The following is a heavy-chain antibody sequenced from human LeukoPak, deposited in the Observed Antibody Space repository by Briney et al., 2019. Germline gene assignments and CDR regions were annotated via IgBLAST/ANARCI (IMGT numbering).Heavy chain of an antibody. D-gene: IGHD2-21*02. CDR3: ARVAKDCGGDYFSDY. CDR1: GFTVSSNS. CDR2: IYYGGST. V-gene: IGHV3-66*01. J-gene: IGHJ4*02. Sequence: GGSLRLSCAASGFTVSSNSVSWVRQTPGKGLEWVSVIYYGGSTFYADSLQGRVSMSQDNSKNILYLQINSLRAEDSAVYYCARVAKDCGGDYFSDYWGQGALVTVSS.